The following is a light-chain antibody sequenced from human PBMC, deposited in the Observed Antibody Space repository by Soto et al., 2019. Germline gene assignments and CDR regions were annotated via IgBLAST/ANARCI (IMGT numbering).Light chain of an antibody. CDR3: QQRSNWPYT. CDR1: QSVSRD. CDR2: DAS. V-gene: IGKV3-11*01. Sequence: EIVLTQSPATLSLSPGERATLSCRASQSVSRDLAWYQQKPGQAPRLLIYDASNRATGIPARFSASGSGTDFTLTIGSIEPEDFAVYYCQQRSNWPYTFGQGTKLEIK. J-gene: IGKJ2*01.